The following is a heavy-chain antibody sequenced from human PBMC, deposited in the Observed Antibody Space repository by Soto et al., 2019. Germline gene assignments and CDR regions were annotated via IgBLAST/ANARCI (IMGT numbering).Heavy chain of an antibody. CDR2: ISGRGTTT. CDR3: ARLGYCSSATCKYYFYYYGMDV. CDR1: GFSFDSYS. D-gene: IGHD2-2*01. J-gene: IGHJ6*02. Sequence: VGSLRLSCEASGFSFDSYSMNWVRQAPGKGLEWVSFISGRGTTTYYADSVKGRFTVSRDNAKNSLSLEVNSLRDEDTAVYYCARLGYCSSATCKYYFYYYGMDVWSQGTTVTVSS. V-gene: IGHV3-48*02.